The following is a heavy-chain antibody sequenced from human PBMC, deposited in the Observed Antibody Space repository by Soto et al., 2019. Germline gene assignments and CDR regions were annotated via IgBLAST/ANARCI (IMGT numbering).Heavy chain of an antibody. CDR3: ARGVAAAGNWFDP. Sequence: QVQLVESGGGVVQPGRSLRLSCAASGFTFSSYAMHWVRQAPGKGLEWVAVISYDGSNKYYADSAKGRFTISRDKSKNTLNRQMNSLRAEDTAVYYCARGVAAAGNWFDPWGQGTLVTVSS. J-gene: IGHJ5*02. CDR1: GFTFSSYA. D-gene: IGHD6-13*01. V-gene: IGHV3-30-3*01. CDR2: ISYDGSNK.